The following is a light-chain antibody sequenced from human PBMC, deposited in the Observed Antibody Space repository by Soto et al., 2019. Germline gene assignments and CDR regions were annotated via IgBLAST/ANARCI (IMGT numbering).Light chain of an antibody. CDR2: GTS. Sequence: AIQMTQSPSSLSVSVGDRVTITCRASQDIRNDLGWYQQKPGKAPKLLIYGTSNLQSGVPSRFSGSGSGTDFTHTISSLQPEDFAIYFCQIYDTVSWTFGGGTKV. J-gene: IGKJ4*02. CDR1: QDIRND. CDR3: QIYDTVSWT. V-gene: IGKV1-6*01.